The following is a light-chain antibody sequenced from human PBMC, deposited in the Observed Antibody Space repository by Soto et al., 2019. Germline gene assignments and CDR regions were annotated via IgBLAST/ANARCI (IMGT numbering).Light chain of an antibody. CDR2: WAS. CDR3: QQYYNTPLT. V-gene: IGKV4-1*01. CDR1: QSVLYSSNNKNY. Sequence: EIVVTQSPDSLAVSLGERATINCKSSQSVLYSSNNKNYLAWYQQKPRQPPKLLIYWASTRESGVPDRFSGSGSGTDFTLTISSLQAEDVEVYYCQQYYNTPLTFGGGTKVDIX. J-gene: IGKJ4*01.